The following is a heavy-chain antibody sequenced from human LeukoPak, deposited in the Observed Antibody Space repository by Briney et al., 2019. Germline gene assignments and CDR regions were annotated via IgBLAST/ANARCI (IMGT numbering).Heavy chain of an antibody. D-gene: IGHD3-22*01. CDR3: ARHRSSDYYDSSGYELDY. V-gene: IGHV4-34*01. CDR1: GGSFSGYY. J-gene: IGHJ4*02. Sequence: SETLSLTCAVYGGSFSGYYWSWIRQPPGKGLEWIGEINHSGSTNYNPSLKSRVTISVDTSKNQFSLKLSSVTAADTAVYYCARHRSSDYYDSSGYELDYWGQGTLVTVSS. CDR2: INHSGST.